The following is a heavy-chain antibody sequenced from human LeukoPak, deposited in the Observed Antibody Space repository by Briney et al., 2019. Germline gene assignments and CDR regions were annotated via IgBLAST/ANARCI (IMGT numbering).Heavy chain of an antibody. CDR3: ARGEDIVVVPAALAFDI. CDR1: GFTFSSYS. D-gene: IGHD2-2*01. J-gene: IGHJ3*02. V-gene: IGHV3-48*01. Sequence: PGGSLRLSCAASGFTFSSYSMNWVRQARGKRLEWGSYISSSSSTIYYADSVKGRFTISRDNAKNSLYLQMNSLRAEDTAVYYCARGEDIVVVPAALAFDIWGQGTMVTVSS. CDR2: ISSSSSTI.